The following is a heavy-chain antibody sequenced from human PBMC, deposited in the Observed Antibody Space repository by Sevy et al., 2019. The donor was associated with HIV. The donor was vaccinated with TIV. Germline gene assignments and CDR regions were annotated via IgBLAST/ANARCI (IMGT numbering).Heavy chain of an antibody. D-gene: IGHD6-13*01. CDR1: GGSFSGYY. CDR3: AGQSISSLPFDY. CDR2: INQSGST. J-gene: IGHJ4*02. Sequence: SETLSLTCAVYGGSFSGYYWSWIRQPPGKGLEWIGEINQSGSTNYNPSLKSRVTISVDTSKNQFSRKLGSVTAADTAVYYCAGQSISSLPFDYWGQGTLVTVSS. V-gene: IGHV4-34*01.